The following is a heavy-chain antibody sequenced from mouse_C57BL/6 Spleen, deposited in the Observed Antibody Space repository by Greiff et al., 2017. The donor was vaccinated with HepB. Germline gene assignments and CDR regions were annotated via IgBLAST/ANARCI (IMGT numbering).Heavy chain of an antibody. Sequence: VHLVESGPELVKPGASVKISCKASGYAFSSSWMNWVKQRPGKGLEWIGRIYPGDGDTNYNGKFKGKATLTADKSSSTAYMQLSSLTSEDSAVYFCARSRGNYDYWGQGTTLTVSS. CDR1: GYAFSSSW. CDR2: IYPGDGDT. V-gene: IGHV1-82*01. CDR3: ARSRGNYDY. D-gene: IGHD2-1*01. J-gene: IGHJ2*01.